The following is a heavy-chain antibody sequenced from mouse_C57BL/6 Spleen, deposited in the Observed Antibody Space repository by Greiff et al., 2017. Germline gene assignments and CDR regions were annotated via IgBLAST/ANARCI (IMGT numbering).Heavy chain of an antibody. J-gene: IGHJ2*01. V-gene: IGHV1-64*01. CDR1: GYTFTSYW. D-gene: IGHD1-1*01. CDR2: IHPNSGST. Sequence: QVQLKQPGAELVKPGASVKLSCKASGYTFTSYWMHWVKQRPGQGLEWIGMIHPNSGSTNYNEKFKSKATLTVDKSSSTAYMQLSSLTSEDSAVYYCASQGGVVADFDYWGQGTTLTVSS. CDR3: ASQGGVVADFDY.